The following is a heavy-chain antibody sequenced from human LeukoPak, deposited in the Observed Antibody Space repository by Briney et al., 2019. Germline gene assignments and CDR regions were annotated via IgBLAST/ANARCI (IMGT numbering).Heavy chain of an antibody. D-gene: IGHD1-7*01. CDR2: IIPISGTA. V-gene: IGHV1-69*01. CDR3: AHPAWSRTYYYGMDV. J-gene: IGHJ6*02. CDR1: GGTFSSYA. Sequence: WASVKVSCKASGGTFSSYAISWVRQAPGQGLEWMGGIIPISGTANYAQKFQGRVTITADESTSTAYMELSSLRSEDTAVYYCAHPAWSRTYYYGMDVWGQGTTVTVSS.